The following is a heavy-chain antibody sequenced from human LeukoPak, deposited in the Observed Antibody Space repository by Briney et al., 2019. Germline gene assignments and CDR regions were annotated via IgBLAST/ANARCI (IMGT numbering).Heavy chain of an antibody. J-gene: IGHJ4*02. D-gene: IGHD3-3*01. Sequence: SETLSLTCAVYGGSFSGYYWSWIRQPPGKGLEWIGEINHSGNTNYNPSLKSRVTISVDTSKNQFSLKLSSVTAADTAVYYCARGYERFLEWLYFDYWGQGTLGTVSS. V-gene: IGHV4-34*01. CDR3: ARGYERFLEWLYFDY. CDR2: INHSGNT. CDR1: GGSFSGYY.